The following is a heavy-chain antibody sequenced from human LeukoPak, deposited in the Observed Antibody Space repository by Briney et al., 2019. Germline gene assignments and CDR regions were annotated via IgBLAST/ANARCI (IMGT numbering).Heavy chain of an antibody. CDR1: GFTFTKNA. CDR3: AKEVGETAIIKAAFDI. D-gene: IGHD5-18*01. CDR2: VSGSGSTT. J-gene: IGHJ3*02. V-gene: IGHV3-23*01. Sequence: GGSLRLSCAASGFTFTKNAMSWVRQAPGEGLEWVAVVSGSGSTTYYGDSVKGRFTISRDNPKNTLYLRMDSLRAEDTAVYYCAKEVGETAIIKAAFDIWGRGTMVTVSS.